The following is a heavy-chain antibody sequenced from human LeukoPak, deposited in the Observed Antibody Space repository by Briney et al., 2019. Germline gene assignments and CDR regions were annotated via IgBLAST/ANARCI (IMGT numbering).Heavy chain of an antibody. CDR1: GYTFTAYG. CDR3: ARDHWSGSGFRLYGMDV. Sequence: ASVKVSCKAPGYTFTAYGISWVRQAPGQGLEWMGWISGYNGNTKYVQKFQGRVTMATDTPTSTVYMELRSLRSDDTAVYYCARDHWSGSGFRLYGMDVWGKGTTVTVSS. CDR2: ISGYNGNT. D-gene: IGHD3-10*01. J-gene: IGHJ6*04. V-gene: IGHV1-18*04.